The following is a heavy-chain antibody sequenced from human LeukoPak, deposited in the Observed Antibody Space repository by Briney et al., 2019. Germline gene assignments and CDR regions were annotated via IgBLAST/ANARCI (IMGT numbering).Heavy chain of an antibody. CDR1: GFTFSSYR. D-gene: IGHD6-13*01. CDR2: IKQDGSEK. CDR3: ARESGSSSWRIDY. V-gene: IGHV3-7*01. Sequence: QTGGSVRLSCAASGFTFSSYRMSWLRPAPGKGREWVANIKQDGSEKSHVDYVKGRFTISRDNATNSLYLQMNSLRAEDTAVYYCARESGSSSWRIDYWGQGTLVTVSS. J-gene: IGHJ4*02.